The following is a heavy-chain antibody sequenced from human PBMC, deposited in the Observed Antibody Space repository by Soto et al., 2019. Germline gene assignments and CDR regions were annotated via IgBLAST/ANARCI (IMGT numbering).Heavy chain of an antibody. D-gene: IGHD3-10*01. CDR1: GFTFSSYA. Sequence: GGSLRLSCAASGFTFSSYAMSWVRQAPGKGLEWVSAISGSGGSTYYADSVKGRFTISRDNSKNTLYLQMNSLRAEDTAVYYCAKDSSSGSHYYYYGMDVWGQGTTVTVSS. CDR3: AKDSSSGSHYYYYGMDV. V-gene: IGHV3-23*01. J-gene: IGHJ6*02. CDR2: ISGSGGST.